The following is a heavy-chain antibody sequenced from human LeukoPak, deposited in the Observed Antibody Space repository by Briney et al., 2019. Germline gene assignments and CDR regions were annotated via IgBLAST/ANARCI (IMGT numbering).Heavy chain of an antibody. CDR3: ATCSGGSCYSDY. D-gene: IGHD2-15*01. CDR2: FDPEDGET. V-gene: IGHV1-24*01. CDR1: GNTLTELS. Sequence: ASVKVSCKVSGNTLTELSMHWVRQAPGKGLEWMGGFDPEDGETIYAQKFQGRVTMTEDTSTDTAYMELSSLRSEDTAVYYCATCSGGSCYSDYWGQGTLVTVSS. J-gene: IGHJ4*02.